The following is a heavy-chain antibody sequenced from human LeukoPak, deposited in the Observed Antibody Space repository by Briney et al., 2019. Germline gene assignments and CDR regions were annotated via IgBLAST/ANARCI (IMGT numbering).Heavy chain of an antibody. CDR1: GYTFTSYY. J-gene: IGHJ3*01. D-gene: IGHD1-26*01. CDR2: INPSGDST. V-gene: IGHV1-46*01. Sequence: ASVKVSCKASGYTFTSYYMHWVRQAPGQGLEWMGIINPSGDSTSYAQTFRGRVTMTRDTSTSTVYMELSNLRSEDTAVYYCARYVGATGDAFDSWGQGTMVTVSS. CDR3: ARYVGATGDAFDS.